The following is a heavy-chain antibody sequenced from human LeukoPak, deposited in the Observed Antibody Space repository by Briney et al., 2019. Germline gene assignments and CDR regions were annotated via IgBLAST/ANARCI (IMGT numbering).Heavy chain of an antibody. V-gene: IGHV1-8*01. D-gene: IGHD3-22*01. Sequence: ASVKVSCKASGYTFTSYDINWVRQATGQGLEWMGWMNPNSGNTGYAQKFQGRVTITADESTSTAYMELSSLRSEDTAVYYCASDHYYDSSGYYFYWGQGTLVTVSS. J-gene: IGHJ4*02. CDR1: GYTFTSYD. CDR2: MNPNSGNT. CDR3: ASDHYYDSSGYYFY.